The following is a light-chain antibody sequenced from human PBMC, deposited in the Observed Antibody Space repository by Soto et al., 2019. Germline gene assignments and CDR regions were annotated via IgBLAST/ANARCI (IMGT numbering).Light chain of an antibody. V-gene: IGKV2-28*01. CDR2: LGS. J-gene: IGKJ1*01. Sequence: DGVITQFPLSLSVTPGEPASISCRSSQSLLHSNGYNYLDWYVQKPGQSPQLLIYLGSNRASGVPDRFSGSGSGTDFTLKISRVEAVDVGVYYCMQALQIRVEFGQGTKVEIK. CDR3: MQALQIRVE. CDR1: QSLLHSNGYNY.